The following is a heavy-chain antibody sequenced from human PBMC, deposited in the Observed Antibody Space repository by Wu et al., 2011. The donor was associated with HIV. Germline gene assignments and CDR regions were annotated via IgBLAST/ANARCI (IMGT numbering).Heavy chain of an antibody. V-gene: IGHV1-69*05. J-gene: IGHJ3*02. CDR3: ARGYCSGDDCYLPLIVFDI. D-gene: IGHD2-15*01. Sequence: QVHLMQSGAEVKKPGSSVKISCETSGGTSGDSSSRFAFSWVRQAPGQGLEWLGGIIPMFHSSKHADKFEDRITIYTDAVTRTVNMELSSLTSDDTAVYYCARGYCSGDDCYLPLIVFDIWGQGTMVTVSS. CDR2: IIPMFHSS. CDR1: GGTSGDSSSRFA.